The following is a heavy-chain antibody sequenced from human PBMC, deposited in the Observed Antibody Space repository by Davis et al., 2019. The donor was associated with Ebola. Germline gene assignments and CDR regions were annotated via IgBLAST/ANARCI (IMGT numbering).Heavy chain of an antibody. Sequence: GGSLRLSCAASGFTFSSYGMHWVRQAPGKGLEWVAVISYDGSNKYYADSVKGRFTISRDNSKNTLYLQMNSLRAEDTAVYYCAKDRSRRGYSYGYTDYWGQGTLVTVSS. CDR3: AKDRSRRGYSYGYTDY. V-gene: IGHV3-30*18. CDR2: ISYDGSNK. J-gene: IGHJ4*02. CDR1: GFTFSSYG. D-gene: IGHD5-18*01.